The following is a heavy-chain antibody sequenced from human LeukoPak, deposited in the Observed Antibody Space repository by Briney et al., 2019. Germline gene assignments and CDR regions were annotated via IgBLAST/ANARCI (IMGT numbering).Heavy chain of an antibody. CDR3: AKDRGRGGYETNWFDS. Sequence: PGRSLRLSCAASGFTFSSSGMHWVRQAPGKGLEWVAVISSDGSNQFYTDFVKGRFIISRDKSKNTLYLQMNNLRVEDTAVYYCAKDRGRGGYETNWFDSWGQGTRVTVSS. CDR2: ISSDGSNQ. CDR1: GFTFSSSG. J-gene: IGHJ5*01. V-gene: IGHV3-30*18. D-gene: IGHD5-12*01.